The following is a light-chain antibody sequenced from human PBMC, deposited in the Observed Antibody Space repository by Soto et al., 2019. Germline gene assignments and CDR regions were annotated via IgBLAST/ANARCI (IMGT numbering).Light chain of an antibody. J-gene: IGLJ1*01. Sequence: QPALTQPRSVSGSHGQSVTISCTETSSDVGGYNYVSWYQQHPGKAPKLMIYDVSKRPSGVPDRFSGSKSGNTASLTISGLQAEDEADYYCCSYAGSYTYVFGTGTKVTVL. CDR3: CSYAGSYTYV. CDR1: SSDVGGYNY. CDR2: DVS. V-gene: IGLV2-11*01.